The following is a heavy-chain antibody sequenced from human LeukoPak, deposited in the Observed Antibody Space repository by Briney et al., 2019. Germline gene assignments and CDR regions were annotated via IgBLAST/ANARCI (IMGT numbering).Heavy chain of an antibody. V-gene: IGHV3-23*01. J-gene: IGHJ4*02. CDR1: GFTFNSYA. D-gene: IGHD2-21*02. Sequence: PGGSLRLSCSVSGFTFNSYAMSWVRQPPGKGLEWVSAISGIGGSTYYADSVKGRFTISRDNSKNTLYLQMNSLRAEDTAVYYCARGPPRAYCGGDCYYYFDYWGQGTLVTVSS. CDR2: ISGIGGST. CDR3: ARGPPRAYCGGDCYYYFDY.